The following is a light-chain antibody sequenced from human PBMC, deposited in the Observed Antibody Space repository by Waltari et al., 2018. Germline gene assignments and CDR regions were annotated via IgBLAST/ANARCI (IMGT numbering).Light chain of an antibody. Sequence: TQSPSVSVTAGQTASVSGGGYNIEKKGVHWYQQKPGQAPMLVITYDDDRPPGIPQRFSGSNSGNAAILTISRVEAGDEADYYCQVWDSDAGQPLFGGGTKLTV. CDR1: NIEKKG. CDR3: QVWDSDAGQPL. J-gene: IGLJ2*01. CDR2: YDD. V-gene: IGLV3-21*01.